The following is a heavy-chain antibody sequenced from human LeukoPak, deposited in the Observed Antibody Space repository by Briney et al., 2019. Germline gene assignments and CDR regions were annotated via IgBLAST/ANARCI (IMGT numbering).Heavy chain of an antibody. Sequence: SETLSLTCAVYGGSFSGYYWSWIRQPPGKGLEWIGEINHSGSTNYNPSLKSRVTISVDTSKNQFSLKLSSVTAADTAVYCCARGPSPSGDFSFGYWGQGTLVTVSS. CDR3: ARGPSPSGDFSFGY. V-gene: IGHV4-34*01. D-gene: IGHD4-17*01. CDR2: INHSGST. J-gene: IGHJ4*02. CDR1: GGSFSGYY.